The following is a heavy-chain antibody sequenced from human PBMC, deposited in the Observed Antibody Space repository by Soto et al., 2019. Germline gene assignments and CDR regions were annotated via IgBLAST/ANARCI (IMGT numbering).Heavy chain of an antibody. V-gene: IGHV3-11*05. CDR1: GFTFSDYY. CDR3: ARARSSGWSYRAT. J-gene: IGHJ4*02. D-gene: IGHD6-19*01. CDR2: ISTSSSYT. Sequence: QVQLVESGGGLVKPGGSLRLSCAASGFTFSDYYMSWIRQAPGKGLEWVSYISTSSSYTNYADSVKGRFTITSDNXKHSLYLQMNNLRAEDTAVYYCARARSSGWSYRATWGQGTLVTVSS.